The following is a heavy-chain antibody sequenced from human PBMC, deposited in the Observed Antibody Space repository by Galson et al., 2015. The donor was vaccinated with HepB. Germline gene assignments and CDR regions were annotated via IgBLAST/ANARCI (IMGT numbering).Heavy chain of an antibody. Sequence: SVKVSCKASGYTFTSYGISWVRQAPGQGLEWMGWISAYNGNTNYAQKLQGRVTMTTDTSTSTAYMELRSLRSDDTAVYYCARSFGVEWLVAVNAFDIWGQGTMVAVSS. D-gene: IGHD6-19*01. CDR3: ARSFGVEWLVAVNAFDI. CDR2: ISAYNGNT. CDR1: GYTFTSYG. J-gene: IGHJ3*02. V-gene: IGHV1-18*01.